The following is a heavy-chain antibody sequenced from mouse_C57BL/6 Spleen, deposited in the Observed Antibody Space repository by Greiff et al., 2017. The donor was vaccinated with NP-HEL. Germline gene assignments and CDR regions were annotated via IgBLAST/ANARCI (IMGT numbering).Heavy chain of an antibody. CDR3: TKLGLSYYFDY. CDR1: GFTFSSYA. Sequence: EVKVVESGEGLVKPGGSLKLSCAASGFTFSSYAMSWVRQTPEKRLEWVAYISRGGDYIYYADTVKGRFTISRDNARNTLYLQMSSLKSEDTAMYYCTKLGLSYYFDYWGQGTTLTVSS. D-gene: IGHD4-1*01. CDR2: ISRGGDYI. J-gene: IGHJ2*01. V-gene: IGHV5-9-1*02.